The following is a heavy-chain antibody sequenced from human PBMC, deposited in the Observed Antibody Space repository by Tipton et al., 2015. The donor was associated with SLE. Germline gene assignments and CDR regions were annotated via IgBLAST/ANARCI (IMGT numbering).Heavy chain of an antibody. CDR1: GVSISTYY. Sequence: TLSLTCTVSGVSISTYYWSWIRQPPGKGLEWIGSIYYSGSTHYNPSLKSRVTISVDTSKNQFSLKLNSVTAADTAVYYCAREEMITVIRGTTGAYWGQGTLVTVSS. V-gene: IGHV4-39*02. J-gene: IGHJ4*02. CDR2: IYYSGST. CDR3: AREEMITVIRGTTGAY. D-gene: IGHD3-10*01.